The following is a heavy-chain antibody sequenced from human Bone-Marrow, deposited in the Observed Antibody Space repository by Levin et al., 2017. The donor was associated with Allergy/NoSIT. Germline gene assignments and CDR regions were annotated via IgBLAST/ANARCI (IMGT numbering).Heavy chain of an antibody. Sequence: GESLKISCAASGFTFSSYAMHWVRQAPGKGLEWVAVISYDGSNKYYADSVKGRFTISRDNSKNTLYLQMNSLRAEDTAVYYCARDTIDIVVVVAATPIHYGMDVWGQGTTVTVSS. CDR3: ARDTIDIVVVVAATPIHYGMDV. V-gene: IGHV3-30-3*01. CDR2: ISYDGSNK. J-gene: IGHJ6*02. D-gene: IGHD2-15*01. CDR1: GFTFSSYA.